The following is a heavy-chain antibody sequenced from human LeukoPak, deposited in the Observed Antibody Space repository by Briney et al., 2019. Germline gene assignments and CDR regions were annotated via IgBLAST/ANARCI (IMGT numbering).Heavy chain of an antibody. Sequence: SGPTLVKSTQTLTLTCTFSGFSLSPRGVGVGWIRQPPGKALEWLALIYWNDDKRYSPSLKSRLTITMDTSKNQVVLTMTNMDPVDTATYYCAHRRTNYYDFWSVYYFDYWGQGTLVTVSS. CDR3: AHRRTNYYDFWSVYYFDY. CDR2: IYWNDDK. V-gene: IGHV2-5*01. J-gene: IGHJ4*02. CDR1: GFSLSPRGVG. D-gene: IGHD3-3*01.